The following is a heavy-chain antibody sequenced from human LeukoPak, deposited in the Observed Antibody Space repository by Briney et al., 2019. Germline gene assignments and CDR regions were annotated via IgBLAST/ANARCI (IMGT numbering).Heavy chain of an antibody. D-gene: IGHD5-18*01. J-gene: IGHJ4*02. CDR3: ARDRGDTAIFSGFDY. CDR2: ISSSSYI. CDR1: GFTFSSYS. V-gene: IGHV3-21*01. Sequence: GGSLRLSCAASGFTFSSYSMNWVRQAPGKGLEWVSSISSSSYIYYADSVKGRFTISRDNAKNSLYLQMNSLRAEDTAVYYCARDRGDTAIFSGFDYWGQGTLVTVSS.